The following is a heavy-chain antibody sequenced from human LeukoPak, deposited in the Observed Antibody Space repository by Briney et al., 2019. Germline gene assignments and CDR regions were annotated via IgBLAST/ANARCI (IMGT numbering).Heavy chain of an antibody. Sequence: SETLSLTCTVSGGSISSGDYYWSWIRQPPGKGLEWIGYIYYSGSTYYNPSLKSRVTISVDTSKNQFSLKLSSVTAADTAVYYCARDLLNEGNHLDYWGQGTLVTVAS. J-gene: IGHJ4*02. D-gene: IGHD4-23*01. V-gene: IGHV4-30-4*01. CDR3: ARDLLNEGNHLDY. CDR2: IYYSGST. CDR1: GGSISSGDYY.